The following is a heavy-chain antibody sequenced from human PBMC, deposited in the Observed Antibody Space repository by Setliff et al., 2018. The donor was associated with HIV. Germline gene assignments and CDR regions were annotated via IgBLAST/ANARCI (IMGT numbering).Heavy chain of an antibody. J-gene: IGHJ5*02. D-gene: IGHD1-20*01. CDR2: ISIGSGLT. CDR1: GFTFSRST. CDR3: AAKINTDNNCCWFDP. Sequence: SVKVSCKTSGFTFSRSTIQWVRQARGQPLEWVGWISIGSGLTKYEQKFHGRVTFTRDMSTSTAYMEVSSLRSDDTAVYYCAAKINTDNNCCWFDPWGQGTLVTVSS. V-gene: IGHV1-58*02.